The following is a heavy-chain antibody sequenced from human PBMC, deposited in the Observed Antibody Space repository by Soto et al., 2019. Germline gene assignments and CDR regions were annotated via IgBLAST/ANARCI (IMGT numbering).Heavy chain of an antibody. J-gene: IGHJ4*02. D-gene: IGHD4-17*01. CDR1: GGSLSGYY. CDR2: INPSGST. CDR3: ARGRYGGAAN. Sequence: QVHLQQWGAGLLKPSETLSLTCAVYGGSLSGYYWSWIRQPPGKGLEWIGEINPSGSTNYTPTLKSRVTMSGDTTKNPFSRKLISVTAASTALYYCARGRYGGAANCGQGPLVPVSS. V-gene: IGHV4-34*01.